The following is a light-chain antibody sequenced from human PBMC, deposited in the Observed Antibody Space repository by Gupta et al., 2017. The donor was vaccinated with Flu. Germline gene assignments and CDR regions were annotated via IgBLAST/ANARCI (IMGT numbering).Light chain of an antibody. CDR2: KAS. CDR1: QSISSW. Sequence: DIQMTQSPSTLSASVGDRVTITCRASQSISSWLAWYQQKPGKAPKLLIYKASSLESGVPSRFSGSGSGTEFTLTISNRQPDDFATYYCQQYNSYWGFTFGPGTKVDIK. J-gene: IGKJ3*01. CDR3: QQYNSYWGFT. V-gene: IGKV1-5*03.